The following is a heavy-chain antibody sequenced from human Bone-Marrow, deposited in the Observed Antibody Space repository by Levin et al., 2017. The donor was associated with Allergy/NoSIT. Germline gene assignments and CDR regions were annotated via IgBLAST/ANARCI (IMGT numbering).Heavy chain of an antibody. D-gene: IGHD4-17*01. J-gene: IGHJ6*02. CDR3: VRTGDYEAYGMDV. CDR2: IYWNDDK. Sequence: SGPTLVKPTQTLTLTCAFSGFSLSTNGVGVAWIRQPPGKALEWLALIYWNDDKHYSPSLKNRLTITKDTSKDQVVLTVINMDPVDTATYYCVRTGDYEAYGMDVWGQGTTVTVSS. V-gene: IGHV2-5*01. CDR1: GFSLSTNGVG.